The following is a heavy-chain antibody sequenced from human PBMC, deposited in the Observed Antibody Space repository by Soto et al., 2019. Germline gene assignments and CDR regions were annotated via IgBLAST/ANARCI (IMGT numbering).Heavy chain of an antibody. CDR2: IITIFGTA. CDR1: GGTFSSYA. Sequence: QVQLVQSGAEVKKPGSSVKVSCKASGGTFSSYAISCVRQAPGQGLEWMGGIITIFGTANYAQKCQGRVTITADESTSTADMELSSLRSEDTAVYYCARTTEESYDSSGYSLRSAFDIWGQGTMVTVSS. D-gene: IGHD3-22*01. J-gene: IGHJ3*02. V-gene: IGHV1-69*12. CDR3: ARTTEESYDSSGYSLRSAFDI.